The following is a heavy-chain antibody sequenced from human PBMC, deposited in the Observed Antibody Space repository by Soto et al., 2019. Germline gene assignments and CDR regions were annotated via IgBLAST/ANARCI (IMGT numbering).Heavy chain of an antibody. V-gene: IGHV4-30-4*01. Sequence: SETLSLTCTVSGGSISSGDYYWSWIRQPPGKGLEWIGYIYYSGSTYYNPSLKSRVTISVDTSKNQFSLKLSSVTAADTAVYYCARDLGIAAAGHFDYWGQGTLVTVSS. D-gene: IGHD6-13*01. CDR2: IYYSGST. CDR3: ARDLGIAAAGHFDY. CDR1: GGSISSGDYY. J-gene: IGHJ4*02.